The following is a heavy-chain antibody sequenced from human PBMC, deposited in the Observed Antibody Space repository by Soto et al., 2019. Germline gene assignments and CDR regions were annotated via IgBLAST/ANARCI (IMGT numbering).Heavy chain of an antibody. CDR1: GGLISTYY. CDR2: VYYTGNT. Sequence: QVRLQESGPGVVKPSETLSLSCNVSGGLISTYYWTWIRQPPGKGLEWVGNVYYTGNTHHNPSLTSRVSISVDTSKNQFSMHLTSVTAADTAVYYCARGWLTAGIDFWGQGILVTVSS. V-gene: IGHV4-59*01. J-gene: IGHJ4*02. CDR3: ARGWLTAGIDF. D-gene: IGHD1-1*01.